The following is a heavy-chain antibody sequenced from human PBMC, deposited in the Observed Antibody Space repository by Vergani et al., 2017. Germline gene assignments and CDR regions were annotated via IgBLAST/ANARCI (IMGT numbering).Heavy chain of an antibody. V-gene: IGHV3-48*03. CDR3: ARESLAARLGY. CDR1: GFTFSSYE. D-gene: IGHD6-6*01. Sequence: EVQLVESGGGLVQPGGSLRLSCAASGFTFSSYEMNWVRQAPGKGLEWVSYISSSGSTIYYADSVKGRFTISRDNAKNSLYLQMNSLRAEDTAVYYCARESLAARLGYWGQGTLVTVSS. CDR2: ISSSGSTI. J-gene: IGHJ4*02.